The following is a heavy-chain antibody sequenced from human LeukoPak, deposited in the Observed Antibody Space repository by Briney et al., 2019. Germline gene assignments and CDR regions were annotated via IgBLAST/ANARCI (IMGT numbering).Heavy chain of an antibody. J-gene: IGHJ3*02. D-gene: IGHD6-13*01. Sequence: SETLSLTCTVSGGSISSYYWSWIRQPPGKGLEWIGYIYYSGSTNYNPSLKSRVTISVDTSKNQFSLKLSSVTAADTAVYYCATGIAAAGWDAFDIWGQGTVVTVSS. CDR3: ATGIAAAGWDAFDI. V-gene: IGHV4-59*08. CDR2: IYYSGST. CDR1: GGSISSYY.